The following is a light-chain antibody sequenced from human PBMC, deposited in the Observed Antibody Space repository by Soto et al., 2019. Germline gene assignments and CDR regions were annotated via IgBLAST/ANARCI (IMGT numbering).Light chain of an antibody. Sequence: EIVLTQSPGTLSLSPGERATLSCRASQSVSSSYLAWYQQKPGQAPRLLIYGASSRATGLPDRFSGSGSGTDFTLTISRLEPEDFAVYYCQQYGSPPWTFGQGTKVEIK. J-gene: IGKJ1*01. CDR2: GAS. CDR3: QQYGSPPWT. V-gene: IGKV3-20*01. CDR1: QSVSSSY.